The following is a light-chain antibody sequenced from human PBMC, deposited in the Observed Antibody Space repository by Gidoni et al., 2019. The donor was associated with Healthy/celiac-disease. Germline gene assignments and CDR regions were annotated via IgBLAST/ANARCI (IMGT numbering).Light chain of an antibody. CDR3: QQYDNPHT. J-gene: IGKJ2*01. Sequence: DIQMTQSPSSLSASVGDRVTINGQASQDISNYLNWYQQKPGKAPKLLIYDASNLETGVPSRFSGSGSGTDFTFTISSLQPDDIATYYCQQYDNPHTFGQGTKLEIK. CDR1: QDISNY. CDR2: DAS. V-gene: IGKV1-33*01.